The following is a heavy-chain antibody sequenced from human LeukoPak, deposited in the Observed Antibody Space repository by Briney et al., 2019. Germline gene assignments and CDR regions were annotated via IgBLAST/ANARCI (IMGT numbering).Heavy chain of an antibody. CDR2: IYTSGST. V-gene: IGHV4-4*07. D-gene: IGHD6-13*01. J-gene: IGHJ2*01. CDR1: GASFTTYY. Sequence: SETLSLTCTVSGASFTTYYWSWIRQPAGKGLEWIGRIYTSGSTNYIPSLKSRVTMSIDTSKNQFSLKLSSVTAADTAVYYCARVYYSSSYDYWYFDLWGRGTLVTVSS. CDR3: ARVYYSSSYDYWYFDL.